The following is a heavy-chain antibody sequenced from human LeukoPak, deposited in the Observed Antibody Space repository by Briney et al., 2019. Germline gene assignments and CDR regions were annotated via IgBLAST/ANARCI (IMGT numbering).Heavy chain of an antibody. CDR2: IKRNTDGGTT. CDR1: GFTFSNAW. D-gene: IGHD2-21*02. V-gene: IGHV3-15*01. J-gene: IGHJ4*02. Sequence: NSGGSLRLSCAASGFTFSNAWMSWVRQAPGKGLEWVGRIKRNTDGGTTDYAAPMKGRFTISRDDSKNTLYLQMNSLKTEDTAVYYCTAGDCRGVCDSVHYWGQGTLVTVSS. CDR3: TAGDCRGVCDSVHY.